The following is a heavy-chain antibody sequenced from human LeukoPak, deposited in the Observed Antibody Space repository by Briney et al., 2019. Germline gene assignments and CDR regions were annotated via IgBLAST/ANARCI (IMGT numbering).Heavy chain of an antibody. CDR1: GGSISSGGYY. V-gene: IGHV4-31*03. D-gene: IGHD3-10*01. CDR2: IYYSGST. Sequence: SQTLSLTCTVSGGSISSGGYYWSWIRQHPGKGLEWIGYIYYSGSTYYNPSLKSRVTISVDTSKNQFSLKLSSVTAADTAVYYCARDPDPYGSGDYWGQGTLVTVSS. J-gene: IGHJ4*02. CDR3: ARDPDPYGSGDY.